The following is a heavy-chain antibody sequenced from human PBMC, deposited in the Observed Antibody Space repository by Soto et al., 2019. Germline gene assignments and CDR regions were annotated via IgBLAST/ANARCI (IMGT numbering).Heavy chain of an antibody. Sequence: WGLRLSCAASGFTFSTYAMSWVRQAPGKGLEWVSTISGSGDTTYYVDSVKGRFTISRDSSKNTLYLQMNSLRAAPTALYYCAKPHGYPYYFDYLRQRTPVTGSS. CDR1: GFTFSTYA. J-gene: IGHJ4*02. V-gene: IGHV3-23*01. CDR3: AKPHGYPYYFDY. CDR2: ISGSGDTT. D-gene: IGHD5-12*01.